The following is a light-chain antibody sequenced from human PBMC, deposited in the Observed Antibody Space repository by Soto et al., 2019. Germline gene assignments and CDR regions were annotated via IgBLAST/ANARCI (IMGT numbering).Light chain of an antibody. V-gene: IGKV1-5*01. CDR3: QHYTNTNKPWM. CDR2: DAS. Sequence: DLQMIQSPSTLSASVGDRVSITCRGSQSISSWLAWYQQKPGKAPKLLVYDASTLQSGVASRFSGSGSGTEFTLIISRLQPDDYATYYCQHYTNTNKPWMFGQGTKVDIK. J-gene: IGKJ1*01. CDR1: QSISSW.